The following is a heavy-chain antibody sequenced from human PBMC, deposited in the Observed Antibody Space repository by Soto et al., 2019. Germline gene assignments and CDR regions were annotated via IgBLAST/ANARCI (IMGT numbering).Heavy chain of an antibody. CDR2: ISYDGSET. D-gene: IGHD4-4*01. J-gene: IGHJ4*02. CDR3: AITSVADASFDY. CDR1: GFMFSNNG. V-gene: IGHV3-30*03. Sequence: SLRLSCAGSGFMFSNNGMHWVRRAPGKGLEWVAFISYDGSETFYADSVKGRFTISRDNSKSTLFLHMSSLKNEDTAVYYCAITSVADASFDYWGQGTLVTVS.